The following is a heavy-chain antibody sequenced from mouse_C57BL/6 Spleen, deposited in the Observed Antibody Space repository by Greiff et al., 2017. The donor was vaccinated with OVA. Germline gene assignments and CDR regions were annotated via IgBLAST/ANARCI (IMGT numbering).Heavy chain of an antibody. J-gene: IGHJ2*01. V-gene: IGHV1-81*01. CDR1: GYTFTSYG. CDR3: APITTVEGPSDFDY. Sequence: VKLVESGAELARPGASVKLSCKASGYTFTSYGISWVKQRTGQGLEWIGEIYPRSGNTYYNEKFKGKATLTADKSSSTAYMELRSLTSEDSAVYFCAPITTVEGPSDFDYWGQGTTLTVSS. D-gene: IGHD1-1*01. CDR2: IYPRSGNT.